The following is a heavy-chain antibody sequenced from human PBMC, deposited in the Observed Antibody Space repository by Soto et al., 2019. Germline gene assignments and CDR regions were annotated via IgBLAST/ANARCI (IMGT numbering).Heavy chain of an antibody. Sequence: SETLSLTCAVYGGSFSGYYWSWIRQPPGKGLEWIGEINHSGSTNYNPSLKSRVTISVDTSKNQFSLKLSSVTAADTAVYYCASLGYCSSTSCYDNWFDPWGQGTLVT. CDR2: INHSGST. CDR1: GGSFSGYY. CDR3: ASLGYCSSTSCYDNWFDP. V-gene: IGHV4-34*01. D-gene: IGHD2-2*01. J-gene: IGHJ5*02.